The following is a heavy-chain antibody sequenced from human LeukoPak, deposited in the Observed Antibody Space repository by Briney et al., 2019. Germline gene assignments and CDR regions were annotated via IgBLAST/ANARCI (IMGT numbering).Heavy chain of an antibody. Sequence: SGGSLRLSCAASGFTFTTNAMSWVRQTPGKGLEWVSAISGRTGATYYADSEKGRFTISRDNSKSTLYLQMDSLRAEDTAVYYCAKCGNSGCHLIDYWGQGTLVTVSS. J-gene: IGHJ4*02. CDR3: AKCGNSGCHLIDY. D-gene: IGHD5-12*01. V-gene: IGHV3-23*01. CDR2: ISGRTGAT. CDR1: GFTFTTNA.